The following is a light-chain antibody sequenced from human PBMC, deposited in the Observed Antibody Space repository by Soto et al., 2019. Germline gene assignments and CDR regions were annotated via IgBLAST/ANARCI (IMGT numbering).Light chain of an antibody. CDR2: DAS. CDR1: QSISAW. V-gene: IGKV1-5*01. CDR3: HQYKSYSSWT. J-gene: IGKJ1*01. Sequence: DIQMTQSPSTLSASVGDRVTITCRASQSISAWLAWYQQKPGKAPKLLIYDASSLESGVPSRFSGSGSGTEFILTISSLQPDDFATYYCHQYKSYSSWTFGQGTKVEIK.